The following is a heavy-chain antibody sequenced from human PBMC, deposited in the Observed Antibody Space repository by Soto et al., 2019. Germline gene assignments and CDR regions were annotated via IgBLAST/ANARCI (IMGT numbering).Heavy chain of an antibody. CDR2: ISGSGGST. J-gene: IGHJ4*02. CDR3: AKAGATMIVVVITDY. V-gene: IGHV3-23*01. D-gene: IGHD3-22*01. Sequence: PWWSLRLSCAASGFTFSSYAMSWFRQAPGKGLEWVSAISGSGGSTYYADSVKGRFTISRDNSKNTLYLQMNSLRAEDTAVYYCAKAGATMIVVVITDYWGQGTLVTVSS. CDR1: GFTFSSYA.